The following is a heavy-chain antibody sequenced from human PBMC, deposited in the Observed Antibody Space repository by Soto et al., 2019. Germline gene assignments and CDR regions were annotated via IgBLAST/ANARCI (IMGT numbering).Heavy chain of an antibody. V-gene: IGHV3-74*01. J-gene: IGHJ4*02. CDR3: ARSISGSSRFDS. D-gene: IGHD6-13*01. CDR1: GFTFSNYW. CDR2: INSDESNI. Sequence: GGSLRLSCVGPGFTFSNYWTHWVRQAPGKGLVWVSRINSDESNIRYADSVKGRFTISRDNAKNTLYLQMNSLTADDTAVYYCARSISGSSRFDSWGQGALVTVSS.